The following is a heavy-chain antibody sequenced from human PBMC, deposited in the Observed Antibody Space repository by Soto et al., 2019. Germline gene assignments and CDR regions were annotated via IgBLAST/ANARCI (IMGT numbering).Heavy chain of an antibody. CDR3: AKKGLGSLATYCSTGDCHSAFDI. D-gene: IGHD2-15*01. CDR2: ISGGGDGT. J-gene: IGHJ3*02. Sequence: EVQLLESGGGLVQPGGSLRLSCAASGFTFGNYAMIWVRQAPGKGLEWVSTISGGGDGTYYADSVRGRFTISRENSRNTVYMQMNSLRAEDTAVYYCAKKGLGSLATYCSTGDCHSAFDIRGQGTMVTVSS. CDR1: GFTFGNYA. V-gene: IGHV3-23*01.